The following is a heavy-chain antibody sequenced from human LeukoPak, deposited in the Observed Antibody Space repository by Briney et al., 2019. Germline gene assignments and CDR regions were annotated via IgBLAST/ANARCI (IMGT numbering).Heavy chain of an antibody. J-gene: IGHJ4*02. CDR2: IIPLFGTA. V-gene: IGHV1-69*05. CDR3: ARSLVVAKGFDY. CDR1: GGTFSSYA. D-gene: IGHD2-21*01. Sequence: SVKVSCKASGGTFSSYAITWVRQAPGQGLEWMGGIIPLFGTANYAQKFQGRVTITTDESTSTAYMELTSLRSEDTAVYYCARSLVVAKGFDYWGQGALVTVSS.